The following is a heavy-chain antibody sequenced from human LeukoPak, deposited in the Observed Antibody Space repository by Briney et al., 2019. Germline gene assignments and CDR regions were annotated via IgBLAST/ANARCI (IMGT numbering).Heavy chain of an antibody. CDR2: IYYSGST. J-gene: IGHJ3*01. D-gene: IGHD2-21*01. CDR1: GGSISRYY. Sequence: SETLSLTCTVSGGSISRYYWSWIRQPPGKGLEWIGSIYYSGSTYYNPSLKSRVTISVDTSKNQFSLKLSSVTAADTAVYYCAREYSNWGQGTMVTVSS. CDR3: AREYSN. V-gene: IGHV4-59*12.